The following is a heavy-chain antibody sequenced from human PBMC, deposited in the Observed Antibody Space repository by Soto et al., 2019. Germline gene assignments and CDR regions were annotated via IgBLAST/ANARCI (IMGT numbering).Heavy chain of an antibody. V-gene: IGHV4-61*01. CDR3: ARALIAVAGKSISFDY. D-gene: IGHD6-19*01. J-gene: IGHJ4*02. Sequence: PSETLSLTCTVSGGSISSGSYYWSWIRQPPGKGLEWIGYIYYSGSTNYNPSLKSRVTISVDTSKNQFSLKLSSVTAADTAVYYCARALIAVAGKSISFDYWGKGTLVTVSS. CDR1: GGSISSGSYY. CDR2: IYYSGST.